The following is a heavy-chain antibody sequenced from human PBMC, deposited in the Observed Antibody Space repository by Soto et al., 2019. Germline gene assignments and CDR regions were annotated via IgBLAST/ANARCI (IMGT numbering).Heavy chain of an antibody. CDR2: IYHSGST. CDR1: GGSISSGGYS. J-gene: IGHJ5*02. Sequence: TLSLPFAVSGGSISSGGYSWSLIRQPPGKGLEWIGYIYHSGSTYYNPSLKSRVTISVDRSKNQLSLKLSSVTAADTAVYYCARVPDRWGQGTLVTVSS. D-gene: IGHD2-2*01. V-gene: IGHV4-30-2*01. CDR3: ARVPDR.